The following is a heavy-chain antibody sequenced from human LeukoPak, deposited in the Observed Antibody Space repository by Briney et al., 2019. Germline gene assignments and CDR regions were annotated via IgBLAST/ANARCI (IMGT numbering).Heavy chain of an antibody. J-gene: IGHJ3*02. Sequence: PGGSLRLSCTASGFTFGDYAMSWVRQAPGKGLEWVGLIRGKAFNEAIEYAASVKGRFSISKDDSKTVAYLQMNSLKSEDTAVYFCTRGGVVAVIGYASDIWGRGTMVTVFS. CDR2: IRGKAFNEAI. D-gene: IGHD2-15*01. CDR3: TRGGVVAVIGYASDI. V-gene: IGHV3-49*04. CDR1: GFTFGDYA.